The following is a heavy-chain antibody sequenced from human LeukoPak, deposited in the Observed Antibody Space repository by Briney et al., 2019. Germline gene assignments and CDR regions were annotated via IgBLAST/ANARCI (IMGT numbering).Heavy chain of an antibody. CDR1: GFTFRSYS. D-gene: IGHD2-15*01. J-gene: IGHJ2*01. CDR3: ARDGLAAATLHWCFDL. Sequence: GGSLRLSCAASGFTFRSYSMNWVRQAPGKGLEWVSSISSSSSYIYYADSVKGRFTISRDNARNSLYLQMNSLRAEDTAVYYCARDGLAAATLHWCFDLWGRGTLVTVSS. CDR2: ISSSSSYI. V-gene: IGHV3-21*01.